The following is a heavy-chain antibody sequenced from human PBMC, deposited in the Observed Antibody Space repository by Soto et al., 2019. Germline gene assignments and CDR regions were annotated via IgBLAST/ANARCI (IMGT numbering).Heavy chain of an antibody. CDR2: ISYDGSNK. V-gene: IGHV3-30*18. CDR1: GFTFSSYG. J-gene: IGHJ4*02. D-gene: IGHD3-22*01. Sequence: PGGSLRLSCAASGFTFSSYGMHWVRQAPGKGLEWVAVISYDGSNKYYADSVKGRFTISRDNSKNTLYLQMNSLRAEDTAVYYCAKDPWVFDMIVVVYYFDYWGQGTLVTVSS. CDR3: AKDPWVFDMIVVVYYFDY.